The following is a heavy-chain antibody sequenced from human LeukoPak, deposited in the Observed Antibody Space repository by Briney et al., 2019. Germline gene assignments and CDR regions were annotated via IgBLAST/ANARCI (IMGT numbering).Heavy chain of an antibody. CDR3: ATRFGGYYYYYGMDV. J-gene: IGHJ6*02. CDR1: GGTFSSYA. V-gene: IGHV1-69*04. CDR2: IIPILGIA. Sequence: SVKVSCKASGGTFSSYAISWVRQGPGQGLEWMGRIIPILGIANYAQKFQGRVTITADKSTSTAYMELSSLRSEDTAVYYCATRFGGYYYYYGMDVWGQGTTVTVSS. D-gene: IGHD3-10*01.